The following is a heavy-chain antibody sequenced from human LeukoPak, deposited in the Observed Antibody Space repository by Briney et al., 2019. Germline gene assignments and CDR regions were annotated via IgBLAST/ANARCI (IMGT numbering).Heavy chain of an antibody. D-gene: IGHD3-10*01. CDR1: GGSISTYY. CDR2: IYYSGNT. Sequence: SETLSLTCTVSGGSISTYYWTWIRQPPGKGLEWIGYIYYSGNTYYNPSLKSRVTLSVDTSKNRFSLKLSSVTAADTAVYYCARVRYFGSGSNSPFDNWGQGTLVTVSS. V-gene: IGHV4-59*01. J-gene: IGHJ4*02. CDR3: ARVRYFGSGSNSPFDN.